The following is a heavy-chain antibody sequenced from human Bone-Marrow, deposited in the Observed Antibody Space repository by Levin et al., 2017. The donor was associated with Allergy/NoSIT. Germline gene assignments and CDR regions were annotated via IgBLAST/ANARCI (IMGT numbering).Heavy chain of an antibody. J-gene: IGHJ3*02. CDR1: GYTFTSYG. CDR3: ARDNYDILTGYAFDI. V-gene: IGHV1-18*01. Sequence: GESLKISCKASGYTFTSYGISWVRQAPGQGLEWMGWISAYNGNTNYAQKLQGRVTMTTDTSTSTAYMELRSLRSDDTAVYYCARDNYDILTGYAFDIWGQGTMVTVSS. D-gene: IGHD3-9*01. CDR2: ISAYNGNT.